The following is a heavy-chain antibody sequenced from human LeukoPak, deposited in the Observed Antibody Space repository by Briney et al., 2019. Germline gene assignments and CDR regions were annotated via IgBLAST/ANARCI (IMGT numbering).Heavy chain of an antibody. J-gene: IGHJ6*03. D-gene: IGHD6-6*01. V-gene: IGHV1-46*01. Sequence: ASVKVSCKASGYTFTSYYMHWVRQAPGQGLEWMGIINPSGGSTNYAQKFQGRVTMTRDMSTKTVYMELSSLRSDDTAVYYCARARTVGIAARQYYYYYMDVWGKGTTVTVSS. CDR2: INPSGGST. CDR3: ARARTVGIAARQYYYYYMDV. CDR1: GYTFTSYY.